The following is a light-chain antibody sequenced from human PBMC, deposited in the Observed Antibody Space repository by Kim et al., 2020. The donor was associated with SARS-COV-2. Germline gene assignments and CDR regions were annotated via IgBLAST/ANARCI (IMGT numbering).Light chain of an antibody. CDR1: GLRSYY. J-gene: IGLJ2*01. CDR3: NSRDSSGNHLV. V-gene: IGLV3-19*01. Sequence: ALGQTVMMTCQGDGLRSYYASWYPQKPGQAPVLVIYGKNNRPSGIPDRFSGSSSGNTASLTITGAQAEDDADYYCNSRDSSGNHLVFGGGTQLTVL. CDR2: GKN.